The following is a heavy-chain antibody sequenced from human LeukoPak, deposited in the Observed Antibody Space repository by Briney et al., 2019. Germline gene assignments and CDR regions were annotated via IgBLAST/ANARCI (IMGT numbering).Heavy chain of an antibody. J-gene: IGHJ3*01. V-gene: IGHV3-11*04. CDR1: GFTFGDYY. CDR2: ITFSSKTI. D-gene: IGHD4-23*01. Sequence: GGSLRLSCAASGFTFGDYYLSWIRHAPGKGLEWISYITFSSKTIYYADSVKGRFTITRDNAKKSLYLQMDSLRADDTAVYYCARSQKETHLGAYGGFRAAFDVWGQGTMVIVSS. CDR3: ARSQKETHLGAYGGFRAAFDV.